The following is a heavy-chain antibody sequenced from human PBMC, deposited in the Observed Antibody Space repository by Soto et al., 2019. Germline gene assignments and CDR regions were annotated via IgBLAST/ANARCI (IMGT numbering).Heavy chain of an antibody. CDR2: ISYDGSNK. CDR3: AKDLAIFAYYYGMDV. Sequence: GGSLRLSCAASGFTFSSYGMHWVRQAPGKGLEWVAVISYDGSNKYYADSVKGRFTISRDNSKNTLYLQMNSLRAEDTAVYYCAKDLAIFAYYYGMDVWGQGTTVTVSS. D-gene: IGHD3-3*01. V-gene: IGHV3-30*18. J-gene: IGHJ6*02. CDR1: GFTFSSYG.